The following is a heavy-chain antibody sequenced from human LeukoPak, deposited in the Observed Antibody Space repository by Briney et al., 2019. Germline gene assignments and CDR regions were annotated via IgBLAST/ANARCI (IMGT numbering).Heavy chain of an antibody. V-gene: IGHV3-23*01. CDR3: AKDLCDSSGYYPNYFDY. CDR2: ISGSGGST. CDR1: GFTFSSYA. D-gene: IGHD3-22*01. J-gene: IGHJ4*02. Sequence: GGSLRLSRAASGFTFSSYAMSWVRQAPGKGLEWVSAISGSGGSTYYADSVKDRFTISRDNSKNTLYLQMNSLRAEDTAVYYCAKDLCDSSGYYPNYFDYWGQGTLVTVSS.